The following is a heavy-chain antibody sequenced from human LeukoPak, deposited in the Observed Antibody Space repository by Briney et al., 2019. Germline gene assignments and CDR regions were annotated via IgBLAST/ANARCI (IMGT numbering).Heavy chain of an antibody. CDR1: GRSVSSGSYY. CDR3: ARVVTTRHYFDY. D-gene: IGHD2/OR15-2a*01. J-gene: IGHJ4*02. CDR2: IYYSGST. Sequence: SETLSLTCTVSGRSVSSGSYYWSRIRQPPGKGLEWIGYIYYSGSTNYNPSLKSRVTISVDTSKNQFSLKLNSVTAADTAVYYCARVVTTRHYFDYWGQGTLVTVSS. V-gene: IGHV4-61*01.